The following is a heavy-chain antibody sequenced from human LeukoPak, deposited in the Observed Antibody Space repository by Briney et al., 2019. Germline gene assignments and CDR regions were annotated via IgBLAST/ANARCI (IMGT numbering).Heavy chain of an antibody. CDR1: GYSISSSYY. D-gene: IGHD1-26*01. CDR3: ARLQAVEGATNYFDY. Sequence: SETLSLTCTVSGYSISSSYYWGWIRQPPGKGLEWIGSIYHSGSTYYNPSLKSRVTISVDTSKNQFSLKLSSVTAADTAVYYCARLQAVEGATNYFDYWGQGTLVTVSS. J-gene: IGHJ4*02. V-gene: IGHV4-38-2*02. CDR2: IYHSGST.